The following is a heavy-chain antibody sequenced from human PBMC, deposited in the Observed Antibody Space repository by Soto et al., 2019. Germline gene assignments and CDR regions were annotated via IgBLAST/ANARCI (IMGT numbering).Heavy chain of an antibody. CDR3: AKDRGLRRLNGYFYGMDV. V-gene: IGHV3-30*18. CDR2: ISYDGSNK. D-gene: IGHD3-10*01. J-gene: IGHJ6*02. CDR1: GFTFSSYG. Sequence: QVQLVESGGGVVQPGRSLRVSCAASGFTFSSYGMHWVRQAPGKGLECVAVISYDGSNKYYADSVKGRFTISRDNSKNTVFLQMSSLRAEDTAIYYCAKDRGLRRLNGYFYGMDVWGQGTTVTVSS.